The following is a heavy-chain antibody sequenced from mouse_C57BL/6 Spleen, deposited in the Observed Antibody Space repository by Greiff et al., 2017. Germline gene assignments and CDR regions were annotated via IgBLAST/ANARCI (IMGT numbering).Heavy chain of an antibody. CDR3: GRSDDSPWFAY. Sequence: QVQLQQPGAELVMPGASVKLSCKASGYTFTSYWMHWVKQRPGQGLEWIGEIDPSDSYTNYHQKFKGKSTLTVAKSSSTAYMQLSSLTSEDSAVYYCGRSDDSPWFAYWGQGTLVTVS. J-gene: IGHJ3*01. D-gene: IGHD6-1*01. CDR2: IDPSDSYT. CDR1: GYTFTSYW. V-gene: IGHV1-69*01.